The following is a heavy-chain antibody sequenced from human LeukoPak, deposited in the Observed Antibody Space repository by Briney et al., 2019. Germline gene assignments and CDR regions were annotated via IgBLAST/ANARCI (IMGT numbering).Heavy chain of an antibody. CDR3: ARDGVSLLWFGEFDY. V-gene: IGHV1-2*02. Sequence: ASVKVSCKASGFTFTGYYMHWVRQAPGQGLEWMGWINPNSGGTNYAQKFQGRVTMTRDTSTSTAYMELRSLRSDDTAVYYCARDGVSLLWFGEFDYWGQGTLVTVSS. D-gene: IGHD3-10*01. CDR1: GFTFTGYY. J-gene: IGHJ4*02. CDR2: INPNSGGT.